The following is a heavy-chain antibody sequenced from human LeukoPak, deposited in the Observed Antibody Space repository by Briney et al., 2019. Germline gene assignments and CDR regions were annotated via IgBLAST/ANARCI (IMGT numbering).Heavy chain of an antibody. CDR3: ARDLSWRCSGGSCYFPLVKNWFDP. V-gene: IGHV3-30-3*01. CDR1: GFTFSSYA. J-gene: IGHJ5*02. CDR2: ISYDGSNK. D-gene: IGHD2-15*01. Sequence: GGSLRLSCAASGFTFSSYAMHWVRQAPGKGLEWVAVISYDGSNKYYADSVKGRFTIPRDNSKNTLYLQMNSLRAEDTAVYYCARDLSWRCSGGSCYFPLVKNWFDPWGQGTLVTVSS.